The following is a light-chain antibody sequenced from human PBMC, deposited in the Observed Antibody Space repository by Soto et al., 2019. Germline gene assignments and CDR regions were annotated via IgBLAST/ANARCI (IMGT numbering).Light chain of an antibody. CDR1: QTISSF. V-gene: IGKV1-39*01. Sequence: DIQMPQAPCTGSGSVGDIVTITSRASQTISSFLAWYQQKPGEAPKLLIYAASSLQSGVPSRLSGSGSGTDFTLTISSLQPEYFSTYYCQQSYSTLYTFGQGTKVDIK. CDR2: AAS. J-gene: IGKJ2*01. CDR3: QQSYSTLYT.